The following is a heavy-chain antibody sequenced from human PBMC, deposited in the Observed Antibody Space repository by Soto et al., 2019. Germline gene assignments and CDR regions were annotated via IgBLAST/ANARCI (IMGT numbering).Heavy chain of an antibody. CDR1: GGSISSSSYY. CDR2: IYYSGST. V-gene: IGHV4-39*01. D-gene: IGHD2-21*01. Sequence: QLQLQESGPGLVKPSETLSLTCTVSGGSISSSSYYWGWIRQPPGKGLEWIGSIYYSGSTYYNPSLKSRVTISVDTSKNQFSLNLSSVTAADTAVYYCARLSLGVINYWGQGTLVTVSS. CDR3: ARLSLGVINY. J-gene: IGHJ4*02.